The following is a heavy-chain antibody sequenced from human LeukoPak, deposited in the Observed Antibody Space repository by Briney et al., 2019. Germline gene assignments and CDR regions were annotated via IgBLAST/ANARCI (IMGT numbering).Heavy chain of an antibody. J-gene: IGHJ4*02. CDR1: GFTFSSYS. Sequence: GGSLRLSCAASGFTFSSYSVNWVRQAPGKGLEWVSYISSSSSTIYYADSVKGRFTISRDNAKNSLYLQMNSLRAEDTAVYYCARDTASMIVVVTDFDYWGQGTLVTVSS. CDR3: ARDTASMIVVVTDFDY. CDR2: ISSSSSTI. D-gene: IGHD3-22*01. V-gene: IGHV3-48*01.